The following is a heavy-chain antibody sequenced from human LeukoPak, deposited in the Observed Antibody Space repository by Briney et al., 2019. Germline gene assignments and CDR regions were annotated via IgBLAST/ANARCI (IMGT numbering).Heavy chain of an antibody. CDR2: ISYDGNNK. CDR1: GFTFSNYG. CDR3: ARDYGSSGYYFDY. V-gene: IGHV3-30*03. D-gene: IGHD3-22*01. J-gene: IGHJ4*02. Sequence: GGSLRLSCAASGFTFSNYGIHWVRQAPGKGLEWVAVISYDGNNKYYADSVKGRFTISRDNSKNTLYLQMNSLRAEDTAVYYCARDYGSSGYYFDYWGQGTLVTVSS.